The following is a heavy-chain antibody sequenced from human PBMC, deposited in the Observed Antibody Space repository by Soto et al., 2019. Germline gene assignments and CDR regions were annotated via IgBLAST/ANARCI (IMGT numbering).Heavy chain of an antibody. CDR3: ASDRLPYFDPPAPDY. CDR1: NYTFINFG. Sequence: GASVKVSCKASNYTFINFGISWVRQAPGQGLEWMGWITTFNGKTNYAQKFQGRITITADTSTSTAYMELRSLISDDTAVYYCASDRLPYFDPPAPDYWGQGTLVTVSS. D-gene: IGHD3-9*01. J-gene: IGHJ4*02. V-gene: IGHV1-18*01. CDR2: ITTFNGKT.